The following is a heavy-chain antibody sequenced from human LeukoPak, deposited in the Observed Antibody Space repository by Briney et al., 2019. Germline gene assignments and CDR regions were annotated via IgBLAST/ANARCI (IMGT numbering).Heavy chain of an antibody. V-gene: IGHV1-18*01. J-gene: IGHJ4*02. D-gene: IGHD6-13*01. CDR1: GYSFTTHG. Sequence: ASVKVSCKASGYSFTTHGISWVRQAPGQGLEWMGWISSYSTYTTYAQKFQGRVTMTTDTSTSTGYLELRSLTSDDTAVYYCAREIAAAGMGYYWGQGTLVTVSS. CDR2: ISSYSTYT. CDR3: AREIAAAGMGYY.